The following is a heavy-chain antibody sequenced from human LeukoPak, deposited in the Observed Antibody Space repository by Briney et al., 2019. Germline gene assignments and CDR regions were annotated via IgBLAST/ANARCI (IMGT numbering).Heavy chain of an antibody. V-gene: IGHV3-30*02. J-gene: IGHJ4*02. CDR2: IRYDGSNK. CDR3: ANKGGGSYPLDY. D-gene: IGHD1-26*01. Sequence: SGGSLRLSCAASGFTFSSYGTHWVRQAPGKGLEWVAFIRYDGSNKYYADSVKGRFTISRDNSKNTLYLQMNSLRAEDTAVYYCANKGGGSYPLDYWGQGTLVTVSS. CDR1: GFTFSSYG.